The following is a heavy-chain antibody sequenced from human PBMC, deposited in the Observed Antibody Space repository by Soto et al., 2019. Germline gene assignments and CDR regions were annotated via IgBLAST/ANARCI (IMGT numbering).Heavy chain of an antibody. V-gene: IGHV3-66*04. D-gene: IGHD6-19*01. CDR1: GFTVSSNY. Sequence: EVQLVESGGGLVQPGGSLRLSCAAFGFTVSSNYMNWVRQAPGKGLEWVSVIYSGGSTYYADSVKGRFTISRDNSKNTLYLQMNSLRAEDTAVYYCARLTYSSGWFYAFDIWGQGTMVTVSS. CDR3: ARLTYSSGWFYAFDI. CDR2: IYSGGST. J-gene: IGHJ3*02.